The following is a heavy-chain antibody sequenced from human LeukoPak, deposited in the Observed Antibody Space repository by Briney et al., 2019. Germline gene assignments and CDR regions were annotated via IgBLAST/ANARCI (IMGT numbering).Heavy chain of an antibody. CDR1: GGTFSSYA. Sequence: SVKVSCKASGGTFSSYAISWVRQAPGQGLEWMGGIIPIFGTANYARKFQGRVTITTDESTSTAYMELSSLRSEDTAVYYCASGLVDTAMLNWFDPWGQGTLVTVSS. CDR3: ASGLVDTAMLNWFDP. CDR2: IIPIFGTA. V-gene: IGHV1-69*05. J-gene: IGHJ5*02. D-gene: IGHD5-18*01.